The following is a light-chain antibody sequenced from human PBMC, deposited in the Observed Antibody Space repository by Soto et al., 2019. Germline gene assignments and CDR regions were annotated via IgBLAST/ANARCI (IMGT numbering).Light chain of an antibody. CDR1: QSVGSN. J-gene: IGKJ1*01. V-gene: IGKV3-15*01. Sequence: EIVMTQSPATLSVSPGERATLSCRASQSVGSNLAWYQQRPGQAPRLLIYGASTRATGVPARFSGSGSGTEFTLTISSLLSEDFGIYFCQQYNNWPPDRTFGQGTKVEIK. CDR3: QQYNNWPPDRT. CDR2: GAS.